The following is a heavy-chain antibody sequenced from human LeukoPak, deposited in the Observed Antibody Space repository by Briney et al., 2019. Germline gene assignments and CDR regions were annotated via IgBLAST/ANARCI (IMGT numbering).Heavy chain of an antibody. Sequence: GGSLRLSCAASGFTFSSYWMSWVRQAPGKGLEWVATIKQDGSEKYYVDSVKGRFTISRDNAKNSLYLQMNSLRAEDTAVYYCARDSDVWGSYRYLFDYWGQGTLVTVSS. V-gene: IGHV3-7*03. CDR2: IKQDGSEK. D-gene: IGHD3-16*02. CDR3: ARDSDVWGSYRYLFDY. J-gene: IGHJ4*02. CDR1: GFTFSSYW.